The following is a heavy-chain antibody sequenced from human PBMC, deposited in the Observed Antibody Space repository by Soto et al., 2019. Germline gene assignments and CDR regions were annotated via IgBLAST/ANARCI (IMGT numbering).Heavy chain of an antibody. V-gene: IGHV3-23*01. Sequence: ESGGGLVRPGGSLRLSCRVSGFMFSSYAMTWVRQVPGKGLEWVSSISGSGGSTYYSDSVRGRFTISRDNSKKVLYLEMNRLKGDDTAVYFCAKDGSWGDHYYFDNWGQGTLVTVSS. CDR1: GFMFSSYA. D-gene: IGHD2-21*02. CDR2: ISGSGGST. J-gene: IGHJ4*02. CDR3: AKDGSWGDHYYFDN.